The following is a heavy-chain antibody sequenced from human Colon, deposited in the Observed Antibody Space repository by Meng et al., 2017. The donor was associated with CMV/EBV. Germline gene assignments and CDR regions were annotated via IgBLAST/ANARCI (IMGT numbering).Heavy chain of an antibody. CDR1: GFSFSSYA. CDR3: AKDLSGGVMGFDF. J-gene: IGHJ5*01. CDR2: VTSGGGTT. V-gene: IGHV3-23*03. D-gene: IGHD3-16*01. Sequence: GESLKISYAASGFSFSSYAMNWVRQAPGKGLEWVSGVTSGGGTTFYADSVKGRFTISRDNSRNTLFLQMNNLRAEDAAIYYCAKDLSGGVMGFDFWGQGTLVTVSS.